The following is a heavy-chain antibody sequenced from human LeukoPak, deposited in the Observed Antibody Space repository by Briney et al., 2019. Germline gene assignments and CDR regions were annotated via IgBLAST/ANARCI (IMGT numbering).Heavy chain of an antibody. CDR2: IIPIFGTA. D-gene: IGHD3-22*01. CDR3: ARNYDSSQGSFDY. CDR1: GGNFSSYA. J-gene: IGHJ4*02. Sequence: SVKVSCKASGGNFSSYAISWVRRATGQGLVWMGRIIPIFGTANYAQKFQGRVTITADKSTSTAYMELSSLRSEDTAVYYCARNYDSSQGSFDYWGQGTLVTVSS. V-gene: IGHV1-69*06.